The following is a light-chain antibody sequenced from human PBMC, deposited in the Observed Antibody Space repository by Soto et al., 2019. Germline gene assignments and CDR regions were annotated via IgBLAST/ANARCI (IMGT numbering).Light chain of an antibody. CDR1: SSDVGGYYY. CDR3: SSYTSSRTLV. Sequence: QSLLTQPASVSGSPGQSITISCTGTSSDVGGYYYVSWYQQYPGKAPKLMIYEVSNRPSGLSNRFSGSKSGNTASLTISGLQSDDEADYYCSSYTSSRTLVFGTGTKVTV. CDR2: EVS. V-gene: IGLV2-14*01. J-gene: IGLJ1*01.